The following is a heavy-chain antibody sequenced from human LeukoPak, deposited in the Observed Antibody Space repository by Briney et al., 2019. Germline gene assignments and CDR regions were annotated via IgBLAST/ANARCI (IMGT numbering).Heavy chain of an antibody. CDR1: GFTFSTYS. CDR3: AKGQDDRGPSYYFDY. J-gene: IGHJ4*02. D-gene: IGHD3-22*01. CDR2: ISDGSTYI. V-gene: IGHV3-21*04. Sequence: GGSLRLSCAASGFTFSTYSMNWVRQAPGKGLEWVSSISDGSTYIYYADSVKGRFTISRDNSKNTLYLQMNSLRAEDTAVYYCAKGQDDRGPSYYFDYWGQGTLVTVSS.